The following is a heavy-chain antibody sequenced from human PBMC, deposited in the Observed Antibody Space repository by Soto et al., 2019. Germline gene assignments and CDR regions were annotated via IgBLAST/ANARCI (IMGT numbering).Heavy chain of an antibody. J-gene: IGHJ4*02. CDR1: GFTFSSYA. CDR2: ISGSGGGT. Sequence: EVQLLESGGALVQPGGSLRLSCAASGFTFSSYAISWVRQAPGKVLEWVSLISGSGGGTYYADSVKGRFTISRDNSKNTLYLPMNSLRAEDTAVFYCAKHLSNGSPDYWGQGTLVTVSS. CDR3: AKHLSNGSPDY. V-gene: IGHV3-23*01. D-gene: IGHD2-15*01.